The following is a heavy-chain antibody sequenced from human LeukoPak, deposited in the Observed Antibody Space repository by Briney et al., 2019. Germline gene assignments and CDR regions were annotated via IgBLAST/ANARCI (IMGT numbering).Heavy chain of an antibody. V-gene: IGHV3-23*01. J-gene: IGHJ4*02. D-gene: IGHD1-14*01. Sequence: GGSLRLSCAVSGFTFSTYIMNWVRQAPGKGLEWVSAISGSSGRTYYADFVKGRFTISRDNSKNTLYLQMNSLRAGDTAIYFCAKPARTDYTDYWGQGTLVTVSS. CDR2: ISGSSGRT. CDR3: AKPARTDYTDY. CDR1: GFTFSTYI.